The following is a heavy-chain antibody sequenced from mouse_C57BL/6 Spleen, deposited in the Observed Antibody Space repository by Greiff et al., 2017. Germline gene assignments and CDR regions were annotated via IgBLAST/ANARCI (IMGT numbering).Heavy chain of an antibody. V-gene: IGHV1-20*01. CDR1: GYSFTGYF. CDR3: ASYSGEDTAWFAY. J-gene: IGHJ3*01. CDR2: INPYNGDT. D-gene: IGHD2-12*01. Sequence: EVQLQQSGPELVKPGDSVKISCKASGYSFTGYFMNWVMQSHGKSLEWIGRINPYNGDTFYNQKFKGKATLTVDKSSSTAHMELRSLTSEDSAVYYCASYSGEDTAWFAYWGQGTLVTVSA.